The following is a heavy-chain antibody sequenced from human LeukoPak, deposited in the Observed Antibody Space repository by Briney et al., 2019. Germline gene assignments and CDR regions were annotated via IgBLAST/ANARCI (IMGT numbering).Heavy chain of an antibody. Sequence: GGSLRLSCAASGFTVSSNYMSWVRQAPGKGLEWVSVIYSGGSTYYADSVKGRFTISRDNSKNTLYLQMNSLRAEDTAVYYCARGSRITIFGVVHYYMDVWGKGTPVTVSS. CDR1: GFTVSSNY. CDR2: IYSGGST. D-gene: IGHD3-3*01. J-gene: IGHJ6*03. V-gene: IGHV3-66*02. CDR3: ARGSRITIFGVVHYYMDV.